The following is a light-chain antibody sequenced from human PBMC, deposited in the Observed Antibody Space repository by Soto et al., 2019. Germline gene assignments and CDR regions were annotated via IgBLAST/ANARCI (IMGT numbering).Light chain of an antibody. J-gene: IGKJ1*01. CDR2: SSS. CDR1: QSVSTN. Sequence: EIVLTQSPATLSVSPGDRATLSCSASQSVSTNLAWYQKKPGQTPKLLIYSSSTRATGIPARFSGSGSGTEFTLTISRLQSEDVAVYYCQQFNNWPRTVGQGTKVEIK. V-gene: IGKV3-15*01. CDR3: QQFNNWPRT.